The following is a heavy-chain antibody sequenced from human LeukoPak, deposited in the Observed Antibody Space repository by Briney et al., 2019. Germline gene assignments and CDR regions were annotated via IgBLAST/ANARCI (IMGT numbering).Heavy chain of an antibody. J-gene: IGHJ4*02. CDR1: GFTFSSYA. V-gene: IGHV3-23*01. CDR2: ISGSGRST. Sequence: PGGSLRLSCAASGFTFSSYAMSWVRQPPGKGLEWVSAISGSGRSTYYADSVKGRFTISRDNSKNTLYLQMSSLRAEDTAVYYCAKEMAVVGAPYFDYWDQGTLVTVSS. D-gene: IGHD6-19*01. CDR3: AKEMAVVGAPYFDY.